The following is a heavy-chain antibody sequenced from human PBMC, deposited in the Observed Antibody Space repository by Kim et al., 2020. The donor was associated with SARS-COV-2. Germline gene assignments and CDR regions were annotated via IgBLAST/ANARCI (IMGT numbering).Heavy chain of an antibody. CDR3: ARGRRGGYYYYFDY. J-gene: IGHJ4*02. V-gene: IGHV4-30-4*01. Sequence: SETLSLTCTVSGGSISSGDYYWSWIRQPPGKGLEWIGYIYYSGSTYYNPSLKSRVTISVDTSKNQFSLKLSSVTAADTAVYYCARGRRGGYYYYFDYWGQGTLLTVSS. CDR2: IYYSGST. D-gene: IGHD1-26*01. CDR1: GGSISSGDYY.